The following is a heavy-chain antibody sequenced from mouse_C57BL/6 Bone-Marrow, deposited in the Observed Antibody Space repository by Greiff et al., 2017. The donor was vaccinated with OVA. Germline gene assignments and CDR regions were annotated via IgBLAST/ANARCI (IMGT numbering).Heavy chain of an antibody. V-gene: IGHV5-17*01. CDR2: ISSGSSTI. CDR1: GFTFSDYG. D-gene: IGHD1-1*01. J-gene: IGHJ4*01. CDR3: ARTYELLRFMDY. Sequence: EVQLMESGGGLVKPGGSLKLSCAASGFTFSDYGMHWVRQAPEKGLEWVAYISSGSSTIYYADTVKGRFTISRDNAKNTLFLQMTSLRSEDTAMYYCARTYELLRFMDYWGQGTSVTVSS.